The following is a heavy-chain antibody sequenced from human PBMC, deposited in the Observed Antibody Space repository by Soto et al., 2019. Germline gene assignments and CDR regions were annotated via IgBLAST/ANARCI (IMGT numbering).Heavy chain of an antibody. D-gene: IGHD3-9*01. V-gene: IGHV3-23*01. CDR3: AKGLSVRRYFDWFDY. CDR2: ISGSGGST. J-gene: IGHJ4*02. Sequence: GSLRLSCAASGFTFSSYAMSWVRQAPGKGLEWVSAISGSGGSTYYADSVKGRLTISRDNSKNTLYLQMNSLRAEDTAVYYCAKGLSVRRYFDWFDYWGQGTLVTVSS. CDR1: GFTFSSYA.